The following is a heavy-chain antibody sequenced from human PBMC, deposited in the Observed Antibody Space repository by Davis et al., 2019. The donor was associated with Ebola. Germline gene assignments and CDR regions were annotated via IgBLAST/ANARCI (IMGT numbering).Heavy chain of an antibody. CDR1: GFTFSSYS. V-gene: IGHV3-30*03. J-gene: IGHJ3*02. D-gene: IGHD2-15*01. CDR2: ISYDGSNK. CDR3: ARVIVVVVAADAFDI. Sequence: GGSLRLSCAASGFTFSSYSMNWVRQAPGKGLEWVAAISYDGSNKYYADSVKGRFTISRDNSKNTLYLQMNSLRAEDTAVYYCARVIVVVVAADAFDIWGQGTMVTVSS.